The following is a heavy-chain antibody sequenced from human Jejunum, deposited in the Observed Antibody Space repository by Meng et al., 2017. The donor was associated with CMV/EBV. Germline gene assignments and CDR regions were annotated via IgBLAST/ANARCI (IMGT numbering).Heavy chain of an antibody. D-gene: IGHD6-13*01. CDR2: ISSSGDMT. V-gene: IGHV3-23*01. Sequence: EVQLLESAGGLVQPWGSLRSSCTASGFSFSDYAMSWVRQAPGKGLEWVSTISSSGDMTYYADYVKGRFAISRDSFKNTLYLQMNSLGVEDTAVYYCAKDEGTWSSYSFDYWGQGTLVTVSS. CDR1: GFSFSDYA. CDR3: AKDEGTWSSYSFDY. J-gene: IGHJ4*02.